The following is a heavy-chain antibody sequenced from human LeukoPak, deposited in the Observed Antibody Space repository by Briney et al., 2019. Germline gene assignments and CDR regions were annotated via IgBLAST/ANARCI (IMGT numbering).Heavy chain of an antibody. CDR1: GGSFSGYY. J-gene: IGHJ3*02. CDR2: INHSGST. CDR3: ATSRWWELVTEAFDI. V-gene: IGHV4-34*01. D-gene: IGHD1-26*01. Sequence: PSETLSLTCAVYGGSFSGYYWSWIRQPPGKGLEWIGEINHSGSTNYNPSLKSRVTISVDTSKNQFSLKLSSVTAADTAVYYCATSRWWELVTEAFDIWGQGTMVTVSS.